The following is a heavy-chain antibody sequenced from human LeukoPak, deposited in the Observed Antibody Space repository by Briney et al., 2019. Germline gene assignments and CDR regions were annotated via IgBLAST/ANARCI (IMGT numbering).Heavy chain of an antibody. CDR3: ARGWLLFSDPYYYGMDV. CDR1: GYTFTGYY. V-gene: IGHV1-2*02. J-gene: IGHJ6*04. D-gene: IGHD3-9*01. CDR2: INPNSGGT. Sequence: ASVKVSCKASGYTFTGYYMHWVRQAPGQGLEWMGWINPNSGGTKYSQKFQGRVTITRDTSASTAYMELSSLRSEDTAVYYCARGWLLFSDPYYYGMDVWGKGTTVTVSS.